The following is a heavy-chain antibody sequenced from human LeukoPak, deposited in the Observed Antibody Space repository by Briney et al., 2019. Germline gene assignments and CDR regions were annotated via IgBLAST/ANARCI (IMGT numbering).Heavy chain of an antibody. J-gene: IGHJ3*02. CDR3: ARETPQLGDAFDI. CDR1: GGSISGYY. D-gene: IGHD3-10*01. V-gene: IGHV4-59*12. CDR2: IQYSGST. Sequence: SETLSLTCTVSGGSISGYYWSWIRQPPGKGLEWIGYIQYSGSTNYNPSLKSRVTISVDTSKNHFSLKLTSVTAADTAVYYCARETPQLGDAFDIWGQGTMVTVSS.